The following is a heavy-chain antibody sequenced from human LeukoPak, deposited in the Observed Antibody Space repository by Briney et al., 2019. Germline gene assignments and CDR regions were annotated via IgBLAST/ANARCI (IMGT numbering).Heavy chain of an antibody. V-gene: IGHV4-34*01. CDR2: INHSGST. D-gene: IGHD5-18*01. J-gene: IGHJ6*03. CDR3: ARGGYSYGNHYYYYMDV. CDR1: GGSFSGYY. Sequence: SETLSLTCAVYGGSFSGYYWSWIRQPPGKGLEWIGEINHSGSTNYNPSLKSRVTISVDTSKNQFSLKLSSVTAADTAVYYCARGGYSYGNHYYYYMDVWGKGTTVTVSS.